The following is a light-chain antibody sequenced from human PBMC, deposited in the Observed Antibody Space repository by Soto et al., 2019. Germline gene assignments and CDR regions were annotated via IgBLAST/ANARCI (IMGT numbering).Light chain of an antibody. J-gene: IGKJ1*01. CDR1: ESVSSNY. V-gene: IGKV3-20*01. CDR2: GAS. CDR3: QLYNNWAMT. Sequence: ELVLTQSPGTLSLSPGERATLSCRASESVSSNYLAWYQQKPGQAPRLLIYGASSRATGIPARFSGSGTGTDFSITISSLRSEDFACYYCQLYNNWAMTFGQGTKV.